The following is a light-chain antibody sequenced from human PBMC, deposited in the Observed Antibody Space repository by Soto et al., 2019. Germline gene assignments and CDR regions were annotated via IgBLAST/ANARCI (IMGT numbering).Light chain of an antibody. V-gene: IGKV1D-13*01. Sequence: AIQLTQSPSSLSASVGDRVTITCRASQGVSSSLAWYQQKPGTAPKLLIYDASDLETGVPSRFSGSGSGTDFTLTISSLQPEDFATYYCQQFNNYPHTCGHGTRLDSK. CDR2: DAS. CDR1: QGVSSS. CDR3: QQFNNYPHT. J-gene: IGKJ5*01.